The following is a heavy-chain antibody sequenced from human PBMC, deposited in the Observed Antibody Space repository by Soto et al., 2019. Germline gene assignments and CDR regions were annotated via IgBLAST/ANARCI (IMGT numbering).Heavy chain of an antibody. CDR3: AASYNWNYVSAFDI. Sequence: ASVKVSCKASGGTFSSYAISWVRQAPGQGLEWMGGIIPIFGTANYAQKFQGRVTITADEPASTAYMELSSLRSEDTAVYYCAASYNWNYVSAFDIWGQGTMVTVSS. CDR2: IIPIFGTA. J-gene: IGHJ3*02. CDR1: GGTFSSYA. D-gene: IGHD1-7*01. V-gene: IGHV1-69*13.